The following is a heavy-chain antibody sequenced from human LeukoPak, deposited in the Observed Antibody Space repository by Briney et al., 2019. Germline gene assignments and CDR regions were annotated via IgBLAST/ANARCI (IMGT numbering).Heavy chain of an antibody. V-gene: IGHV1-2*02. CDR1: GYTFTGYY. Sequence: GASVKVSCKASGYTFTGYYMHWVRQAPGQGLEWMGWINPNSGGTNYAQKFQGRVTMTRDTSISTAYMELSRLRSDDTAVYYCARVSPLLWFGELSFWFDPWGQGTLVTVSS. D-gene: IGHD3-10*01. CDR3: ARVSPLLWFGELSFWFDP. J-gene: IGHJ5*02. CDR2: INPNSGGT.